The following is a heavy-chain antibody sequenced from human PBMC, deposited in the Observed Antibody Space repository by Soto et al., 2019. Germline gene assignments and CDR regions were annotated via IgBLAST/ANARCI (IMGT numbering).Heavy chain of an antibody. D-gene: IGHD3-9*01. CDR3: ATGPFAEAPGHLDWLFFPGLRFDY. J-gene: IGHJ4*02. CDR1: GYTLTELS. CDR2: FDPEDGET. V-gene: IGHV1-24*01. Sequence: QVQLVQSGAEVKKPGASVKVSCKVSGYTLTELSMHWVRQAPGKRLEWRGGFDPEDGETIYAQKFQGRVTKTEDTATDTAYRELRSLRSEDTAVYYCATGPFAEAPGHLDWLFFPGLRFDYWGQGTLVTVSS.